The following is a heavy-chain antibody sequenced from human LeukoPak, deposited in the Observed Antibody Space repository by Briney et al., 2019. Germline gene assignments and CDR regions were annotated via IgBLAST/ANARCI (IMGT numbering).Heavy chain of an antibody. J-gene: IGHJ2*01. D-gene: IGHD4-17*01. CDR2: INQAGSEK. CDR1: GFIFRNYE. V-gene: IGHV3-7*03. Sequence: PGGSLRLSCVASGFIFRNYEMNWVRQAPGKGLECLAYINQAGSEKKYVDSVKGRFTISRDNAKNSLYLQMNSLRAEDTALYYCAKDVNHGAWTLPGYFDLWGRGTLVTVSS. CDR3: AKDVNHGAWTLPGYFDL.